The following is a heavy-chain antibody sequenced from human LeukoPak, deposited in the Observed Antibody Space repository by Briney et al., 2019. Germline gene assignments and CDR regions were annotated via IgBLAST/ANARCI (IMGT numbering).Heavy chain of an antibody. V-gene: IGHV1-2*02. J-gene: IGHJ4*02. D-gene: IGHD3-22*01. CDR3: ANYDSSGYYGFDY. CDR1: GYTFTGYY. Sequence: ASVKVSCKASGYTFTGYYMHWVRRAPGQGLEWMGWINPNSGGTNYAQKFQGRVTMTRDTSISTAYMELSRLRSDDTAVYYCANYDSSGYYGFDYWGQGTLVTVSS. CDR2: INPNSGGT.